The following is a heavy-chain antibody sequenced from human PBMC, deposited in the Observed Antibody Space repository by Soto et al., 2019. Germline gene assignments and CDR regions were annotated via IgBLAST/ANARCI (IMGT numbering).Heavy chain of an antibody. CDR3: TRDTYGGGI. D-gene: IGHD2-8*01. CDR1: GGSINNYY. J-gene: IGHJ3*02. CDR2: IYYNGNT. Sequence: SETLSLTCTVSGGSINNYYWSWIRQPPGKGLEWIAYIYYNGNTNYNPSLQSRATISVDTPNNQVSLELRSVTTADTAVYFCTRDTYGGGIWGQGTMVS. V-gene: IGHV4-59*01.